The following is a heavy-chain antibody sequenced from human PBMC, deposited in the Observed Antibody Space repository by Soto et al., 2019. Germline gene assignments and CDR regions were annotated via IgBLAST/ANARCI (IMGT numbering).Heavy chain of an antibody. CDR3: TTEHVDIVATTY. D-gene: IGHD5-12*01. CDR2: MNPNSGNT. CDR1: GYTFTSYD. Sequence: ASVKVSCKASGYTFTSYDINWVRQATGQGLEWMGWMNPNSGNTGYAQKFQGRVTMTRNTSISTAYMELNSLKTEDTAVYYCTTEHVDIVATTYWGQGTLVTVSS. J-gene: IGHJ4*02. V-gene: IGHV1-8*01.